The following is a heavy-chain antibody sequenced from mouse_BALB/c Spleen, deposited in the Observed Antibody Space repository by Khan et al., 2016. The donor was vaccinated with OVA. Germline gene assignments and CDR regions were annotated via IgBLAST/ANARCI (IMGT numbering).Heavy chain of an antibody. CDR1: GYTFTNYW. CDR2: INPSTDYT. J-gene: IGHJ3*01. D-gene: IGHD1-1*01. Sequence: QVQLKQSGAELAKPGASVKMSCKASGYTFTNYWMHWVKQRPGQGLEWIGYINPSTDYTEYNQKFKDKATLTADKSSSTAYMPLTSLTSDDSSLYYCVNHGSSSAWFTYWGQGTLVTVSA. CDR3: VNHGSSSAWFTY. V-gene: IGHV1-7*01.